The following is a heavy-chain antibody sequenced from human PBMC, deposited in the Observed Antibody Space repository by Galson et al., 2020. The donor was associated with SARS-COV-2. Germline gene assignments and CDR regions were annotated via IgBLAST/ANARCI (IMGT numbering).Heavy chain of an antibody. D-gene: IGHD3-9*01. CDR2: INHSGST. CDR1: GGSFSGYY. Sequence: SETLSLTCAVYGGSFSGYYWSWIRQPPGKGLEWIGEINHSGSTNYNPSPKNRVTTSVDTSKNQFSLKLSSVTAADTAVYYCASSPVRYFDWLFHTDVPYYFDYWGQGTLVTVSS. V-gene: IGHV4-34*01. J-gene: IGHJ4*02. CDR3: ASSPVRYFDWLFHTDVPYYFDY.